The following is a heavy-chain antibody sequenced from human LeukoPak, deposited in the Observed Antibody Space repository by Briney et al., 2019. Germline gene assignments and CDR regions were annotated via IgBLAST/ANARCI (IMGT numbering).Heavy chain of an antibody. CDR2: IKPNSGGT. Sequence: AAVKVSCKDSGNTFTVYYMHWVRPAPRQGLEWMGWIKPNSGGTNYAQKFQGRVTMTRDTSISTAYMELSRLRSDDTAVYYCASRDGYNWDYWGQGTLVTVSS. CDR3: ASRDGYNWDY. J-gene: IGHJ4*02. V-gene: IGHV1-2*02. D-gene: IGHD5-24*01. CDR1: GNTFTVYY.